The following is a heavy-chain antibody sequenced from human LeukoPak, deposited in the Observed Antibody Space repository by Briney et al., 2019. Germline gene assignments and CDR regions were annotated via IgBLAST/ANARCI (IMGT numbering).Heavy chain of an antibody. CDR1: NGSFSAYY. V-gene: IGHV4-31*11. Sequence: PSETLSLTCAVYNGSFSAYYWSWIRQRPEKGLEWIGFTYYGGSTFYTPSLKSRATISVDTSENQFSLKLSSVTAADTAVYYCARSDATSAHEPAYWGQGTLVTVSS. J-gene: IGHJ4*02. CDR2: TYYGGST. D-gene: IGHD1-26*01. CDR3: ARSDATSAHEPAY.